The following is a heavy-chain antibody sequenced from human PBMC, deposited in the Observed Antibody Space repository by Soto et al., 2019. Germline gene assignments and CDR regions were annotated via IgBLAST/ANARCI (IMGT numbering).Heavy chain of an antibody. CDR1: GGSISSGDYY. Sequence: SETLSLTCTVSGGSISSGDYYWSWIRQPPGKGLEWIGYIYYSGSTYYNPSLKSRVTISVDTSKNQFSLKLSSVTAADTAVYYCAREREMTNFDYWGQGTLVTVSS. D-gene: IGHD4-17*01. J-gene: IGHJ4*02. CDR3: AREREMTNFDY. CDR2: IYYSGST. V-gene: IGHV4-30-4*01.